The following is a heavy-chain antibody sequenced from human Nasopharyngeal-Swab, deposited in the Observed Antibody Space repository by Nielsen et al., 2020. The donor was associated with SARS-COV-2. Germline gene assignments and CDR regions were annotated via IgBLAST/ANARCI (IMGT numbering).Heavy chain of an antibody. CDR1: GFTFSSYA. CDR2: ISSNGGST. D-gene: IGHD4-17*01. CDR3: VKGGYGVYFDY. Sequence: GESLKISCSASGFTFSSYAMHWARQAPGKGLEYVSAISSNGGSTYYADSVKGRFTISRDNSKNTLYLQMSSLRAEDTAVYYCVKGGYGVYFDYWGQGTLVTVSS. J-gene: IGHJ4*02. V-gene: IGHV3-64D*06.